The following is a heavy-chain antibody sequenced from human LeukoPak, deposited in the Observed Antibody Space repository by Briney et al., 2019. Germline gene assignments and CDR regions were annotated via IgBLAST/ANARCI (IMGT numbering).Heavy chain of an antibody. CDR2: ISWNSGSI. D-gene: IGHD3-22*01. CDR3: AKDASYYYDSSGYYDY. V-gene: IGHV3-9*01. J-gene: IGHJ4*02. Sequence: PGGSLRLSCAASGFTFDDYAMHWVRQAPGKGLEWVSGISWNSGSIGYADSVKGRFTISRDNAKNSPYLQMNSLRAEDTALYYCAKDASYYYDSSGYYDYWGQGTLVTVSS. CDR1: GFTFDDYA.